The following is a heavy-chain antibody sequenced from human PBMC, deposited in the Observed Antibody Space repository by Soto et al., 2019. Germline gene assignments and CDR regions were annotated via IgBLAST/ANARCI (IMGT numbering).Heavy chain of an antibody. CDR3: AKVGYVAVARRMGDY. V-gene: IGHV3-23*01. J-gene: IGHJ4*02. Sequence: EVQLLESGGGLVQPGGSLRLSCAASGFTFSSYAMSWVRQAPGKGLEWVSAISGSGGSTYYADSVKGRFTISRDNAKNTLYLQMNSLRAEDTAVYYCAKVGYVAVARRMGDYWGQGTLVTVSS. D-gene: IGHD6-19*01. CDR2: ISGSGGST. CDR1: GFTFSSYA.